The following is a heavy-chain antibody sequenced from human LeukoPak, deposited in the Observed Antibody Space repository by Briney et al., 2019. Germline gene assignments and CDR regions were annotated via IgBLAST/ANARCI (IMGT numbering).Heavy chain of an antibody. CDR2: ISGSGGST. CDR1: GFTFSSYA. Sequence: GGSLRLSCAASGFTFSSYAMSWVRQAPGKGLEWVSAISGSGGSTYYADSVKGRFTISGDNSKNTLYLQMNSLRAEDTAVYYCAKDSTSSSWFDYYYYGMDVWGQGTTVTVSS. J-gene: IGHJ6*02. V-gene: IGHV3-23*01. D-gene: IGHD6-13*01. CDR3: AKDSTSSSWFDYYYYGMDV.